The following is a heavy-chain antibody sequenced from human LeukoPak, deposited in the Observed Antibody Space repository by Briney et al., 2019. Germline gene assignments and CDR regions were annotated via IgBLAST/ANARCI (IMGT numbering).Heavy chain of an antibody. D-gene: IGHD6-19*01. CDR2: INHSGST. V-gene: IGHV4-34*01. CDR1: GGSFSGYY. CDR3: ARTSHPSGWYKYGYYMDV. Sequence: KPSETLSLTCAVYGGSFSGYYWSWIRQPPGKGLEWIGEINHSGSTNYNPSLKSRVTISVDTSKNQFSLKLSSVTAADTAVYYCARTSHPSGWYKYGYYMDVWGKGTTVTVSS. J-gene: IGHJ6*03.